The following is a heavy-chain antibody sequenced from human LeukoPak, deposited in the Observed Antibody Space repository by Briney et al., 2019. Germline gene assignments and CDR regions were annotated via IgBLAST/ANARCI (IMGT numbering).Heavy chain of an antibody. CDR3: ARYSSSFWFDP. CDR2: IKQDGSEK. D-gene: IGHD6-13*01. V-gene: IGHV3-7*01. J-gene: IGHJ5*02. Sequence: GGSLRLSCAASGFTFSSYWMSWVCQAPGKGLEWVTNIKQDGSEKYYVDSVKGRFTISRDNAKNSLYLQMNSLRAEDTAVYYCARYSSSFWFDPWGQGTLVTVSS. CDR1: GFTFSSYW.